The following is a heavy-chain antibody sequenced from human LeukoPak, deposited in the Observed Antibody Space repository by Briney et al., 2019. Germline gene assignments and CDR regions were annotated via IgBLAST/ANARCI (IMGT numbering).Heavy chain of an antibody. CDR1: GFTFSSYS. V-gene: IGHV4-30-4*08. J-gene: IGHJ4*02. CDR3: ARDTVDTAPLDY. Sequence: LRLSCAASGFTFSSYSMNWIRQPPGKGLEWIGYIYYSGSTYYNPSLKSRVTISVDTSKNQFSLKLSSVTAADTAVYYCARDTVDTAPLDYWGQGTLVTVSS. D-gene: IGHD5-18*01. CDR2: IYYSGST.